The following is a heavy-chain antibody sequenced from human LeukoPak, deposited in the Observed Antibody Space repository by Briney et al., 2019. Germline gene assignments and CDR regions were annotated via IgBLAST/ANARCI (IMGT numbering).Heavy chain of an antibody. CDR3: ASTRLYTFDI. CDR1: VGSISSYC. J-gene: IGHJ3*02. D-gene: IGHD3-10*01. Sequence: SETLSLTCTVSVGSISSYCWSWIRQPPARGLEWIGYIYYRRSTNYNPSVNSRVTISVDTSKNQFSLKLSSVTAADTAVYYCASTRLYTFDIWGQGTMVTVSS. CDR2: IYYRRST. V-gene: IGHV4-59*01.